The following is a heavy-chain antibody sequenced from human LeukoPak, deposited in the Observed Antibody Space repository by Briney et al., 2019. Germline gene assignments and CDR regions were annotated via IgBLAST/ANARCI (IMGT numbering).Heavy chain of an antibody. D-gene: IGHD6-13*01. J-gene: IGHJ6*02. V-gene: IGHV3-21*01. CDR3: ARDRGYSSSWTGYYYYYYGMDV. Sequence: PGGSLRLSCAASGFTFSSYSMNWVRQAPGKGLEWVSSISSSSSYIYYADSVKGRFTISRDNAKNSLYLQMNSLRAEDTAVYYCARDRGYSSSWTGYYYYYYGMDVWGQGTTVTVSS. CDR2: ISSSSSYI. CDR1: GFTFSSYS.